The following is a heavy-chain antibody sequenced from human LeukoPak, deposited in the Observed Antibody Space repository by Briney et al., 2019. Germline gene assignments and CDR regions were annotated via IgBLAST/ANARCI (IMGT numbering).Heavy chain of an antibody. CDR1: GFSFSSFW. J-gene: IGHJ4*01. CDR3: ARDLSGHWTYDY. Sequence: GGSQRLSCAASGFSFSSFWMGWVRQTPGKRPEWVANMNIDGSEEYYADSVKGRFSLSRDNSMNTLYLQLNSLRTEDTAMYYCARDLSGHWTYDYWGQGTLVTVSS. V-gene: IGHV3-7*01. CDR2: MNIDGSEE. D-gene: IGHD1-1*01.